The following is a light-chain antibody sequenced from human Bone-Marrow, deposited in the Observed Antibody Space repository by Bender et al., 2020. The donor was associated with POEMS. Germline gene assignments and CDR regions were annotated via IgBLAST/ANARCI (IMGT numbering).Light chain of an antibody. CDR1: SYNIGNHG. V-gene: IGLV1-36*01. CDR2: YDD. CDR3: SAWDDSLSGCV. Sequence: QSVVTQPPSLSEAPRQRVTISCSGSSYNIGNHGVNWYQQLPGEAPKLLIYYDDLLTPGVSDRFSASKSGTSASMAISERQSEDEALYYCSAWDDSLSGCVFGGWTKLTVL. J-gene: IGLJ2*01.